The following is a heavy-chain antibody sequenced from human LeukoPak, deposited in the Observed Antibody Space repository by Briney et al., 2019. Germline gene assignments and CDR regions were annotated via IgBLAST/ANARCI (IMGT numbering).Heavy chain of an antibody. CDR2: ISGSGGST. CDR1: GFTFSSYA. D-gene: IGHD3-10*01. CDR3: AKDGGVWFGESNDY. Sequence: GGSLRLSCAASGFTFSSYAMSWVRQAPGKGLEWVSAISGSGGSTYYADSVKGRFTISRDNFKNTLYLQMNSLRVEDTAVYYCAKDGGVWFGESNDYWGQGTLVTVSS. V-gene: IGHV3-23*01. J-gene: IGHJ4*02.